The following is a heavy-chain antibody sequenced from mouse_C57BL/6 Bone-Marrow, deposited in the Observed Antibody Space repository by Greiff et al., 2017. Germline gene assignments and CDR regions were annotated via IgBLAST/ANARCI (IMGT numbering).Heavy chain of an antibody. CDR3: SLYYDYAWFAY. CDR1: GFNIKDDY. V-gene: IGHV14-4*01. J-gene: IGHJ3*01. D-gene: IGHD2-4*01. Sequence: EVKLQESGAELVRPGASVKLSCTASGFNIKDDYMHWVKQRPEQGLEWIGWIDPENGDTEYASKFQGKATITADTSSNTAYPQLSSLTSEDTAVYYCSLYYDYAWFAYWGQGTLVTVSA. CDR2: IDPENGDT.